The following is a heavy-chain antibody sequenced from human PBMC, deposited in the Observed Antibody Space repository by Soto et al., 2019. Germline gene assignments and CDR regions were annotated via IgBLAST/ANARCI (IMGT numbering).Heavy chain of an antibody. D-gene: IGHD3-22*01. CDR3: ARGRYYYDSSGSDY. J-gene: IGHJ4*02. Sequence: SETLSLTSTVSGGSISSYDWSWIRQPPGKGLEWIGYIYYSGSTNYNPSLKSRVTISVDTSKNQFSLKLSSVTAADTAVYYCARGRYYYDSSGSDYWGQGTLVTVS. V-gene: IGHV4-59*01. CDR2: IYYSGST. CDR1: GGSISSYD.